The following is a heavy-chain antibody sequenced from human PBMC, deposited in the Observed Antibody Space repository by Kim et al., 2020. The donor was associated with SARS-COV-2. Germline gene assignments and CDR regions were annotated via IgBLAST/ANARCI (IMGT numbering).Heavy chain of an antibody. Sequence: SPSFQGQVIISFDRSTNTASLQWSSLRASDTAMYYCARRVGGIGTAGHFDYWGQGTLVTVSS. J-gene: IGHJ4*02. CDR3: ARRVGGIGTAGHFDY. D-gene: IGHD6-13*01. V-gene: IGHV5-51*01.